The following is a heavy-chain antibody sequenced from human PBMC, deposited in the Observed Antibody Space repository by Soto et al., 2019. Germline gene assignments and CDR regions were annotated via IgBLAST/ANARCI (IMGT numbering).Heavy chain of an antibody. Sequence: TLSLTCAVSGGSISSYYWSWIRQPPGKGLEWIGYIYYSGSTNYNPSLKSRVTISVDTSKNQFSLKLSSVTAADTAVYYCARARLSRSWWFDPWGQGTLVTV. CDR2: IYYSGST. V-gene: IGHV4-59*01. D-gene: IGHD3-10*01. CDR3: ARARLSRSWWFDP. J-gene: IGHJ5*02. CDR1: GGSISSYY.